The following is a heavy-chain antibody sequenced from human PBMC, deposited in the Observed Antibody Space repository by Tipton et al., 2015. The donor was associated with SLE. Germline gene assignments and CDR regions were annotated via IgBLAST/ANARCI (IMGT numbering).Heavy chain of an antibody. D-gene: IGHD6-6*01. V-gene: IGHV4-61*02. J-gene: IGHJ4*02. CDR3: ARLVSSSCLDY. CDR1: GDSIRSRTYY. CDR2: IYGSGGI. Sequence: TLSLTCSVSGDSIRSRTYYWNWIRQPAGKGLEWIGRIYGSGGIYYNPSLKSRVTVSLDTSTKQVSLRLNSATAADTAVYYCARLVSSSCLDYWGQGTVVTVSS.